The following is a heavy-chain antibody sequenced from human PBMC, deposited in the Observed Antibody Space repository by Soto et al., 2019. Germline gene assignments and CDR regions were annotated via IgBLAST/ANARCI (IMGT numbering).Heavy chain of an antibody. CDR3: ARIIADWYFDL. Sequence: GESLKISCKGSGYSFALYWIGWVRQMPGKDLEWMGIIYPSDSDVRYSPPFQGQVTMSADKSISTVYLQWNSLKASDTAMYYCARIIADWYFDLWGRGTLVTVSS. CDR2: IYPSDSDV. CDR1: GYSFALYW. J-gene: IGHJ2*01. D-gene: IGHD3-16*02. V-gene: IGHV5-51*01.